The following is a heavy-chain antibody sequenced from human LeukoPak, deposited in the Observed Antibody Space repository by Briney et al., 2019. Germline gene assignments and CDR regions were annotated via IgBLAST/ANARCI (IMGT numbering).Heavy chain of an antibody. CDR2: ISGSGDRT. CDR1: GFTFSSYA. V-gene: IGHV3-23*01. Sequence: SGGSLRLSCAASGFTFSSYAMIWVRQAPGKGLEWVSGISGSGDRTYYADSVKGRFTISRDTSKNTLYLQINSLRAEDTAVYYCAKGRLGGMKRDPYGMDVWGQGTTVTVSS. D-gene: IGHD3-10*01. J-gene: IGHJ6*02. CDR3: AKGRLGGMKRDPYGMDV.